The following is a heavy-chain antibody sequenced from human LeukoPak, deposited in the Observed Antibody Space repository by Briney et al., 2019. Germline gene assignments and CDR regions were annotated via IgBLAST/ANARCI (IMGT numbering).Heavy chain of an antibody. D-gene: IGHD4-17*01. CDR2: ISSSGGST. V-gene: IGHV3-64D*09. Sequence: GGSLTLSCSASGFTFSSYAMQWVRQARGRGLVYVSAISSSGGSTYYADSVKGRFTISRDNSKNTLYLQMSSLRAEDTAVYYCGMTTGRVGAFDIWGQGTMVTVSS. CDR3: GMTTGRVGAFDI. J-gene: IGHJ3*02. CDR1: GFTFSSYA.